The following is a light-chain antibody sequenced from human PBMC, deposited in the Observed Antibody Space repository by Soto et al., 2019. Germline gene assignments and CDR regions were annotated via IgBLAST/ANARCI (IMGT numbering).Light chain of an antibody. CDR3: QSYDSSLSAVV. CDR2: GNS. J-gene: IGLJ2*01. Sequence: QSVLTQPPSVSGAPGQRVTISCTGSSSNIGAGYDVHWYQQVPGTAPKVLIYGNSNRPSGVPDRFSGSKSGTSASLAITGLQAEDEADHYCQSYDSSLSAVVFGGGTKLTVL. CDR1: SSNIGAGYD. V-gene: IGLV1-40*01.